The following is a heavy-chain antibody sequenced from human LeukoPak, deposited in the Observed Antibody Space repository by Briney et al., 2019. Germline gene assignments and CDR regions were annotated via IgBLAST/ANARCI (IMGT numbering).Heavy chain of an antibody. J-gene: IGHJ4*02. V-gene: IGHV4-39*01. CDR3: ARLCSNSVGGGY. Sequence: SETLSLTCTVSGGSISSSSYYWGWIRQSPGKGLEWIGSMYYSGRTYYNPSLKSRVTISVDTSKNQFSLKLTSVTAADTAVYYCARLCSNSVGGGYWGQGTLVTVSS. CDR2: MYYSGRT. D-gene: IGHD3-16*01. CDR1: GGSISSSSYY.